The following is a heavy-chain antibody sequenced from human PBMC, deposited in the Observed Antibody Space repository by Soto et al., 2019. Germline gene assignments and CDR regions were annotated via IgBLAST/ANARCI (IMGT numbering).Heavy chain of an antibody. V-gene: IGHV3-23*01. Sequence: PGGSLRLSCSASGFIFSSYTMGWVRLTPGKGLEWVSSIFAGSGGSDYTDSVRGRFSISRDNLKNELYLQMAGLRVEDTAIYYCARDRQPDGIWTFGLWGRGTPVTAPQ. J-gene: IGHJ4*01. CDR2: IFAGSGGS. CDR3: ARDRQPDGIWTFGL. D-gene: IGHD2-15*01. CDR1: GFIFSSYT.